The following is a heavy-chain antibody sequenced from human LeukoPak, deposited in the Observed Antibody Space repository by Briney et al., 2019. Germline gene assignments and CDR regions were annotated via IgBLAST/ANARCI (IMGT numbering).Heavy chain of an antibody. CDR1: GFTFSSYS. CDR2: ISSGRAYI. J-gene: IGHJ4*02. D-gene: IGHD5-18*01. CDR3: ARAVYSYGYSDY. V-gene: IGHV3-21*04. Sequence: GGSLRLSCAASGFTFSSYSMNWVRQAPGKGLEWVSSISSGRAYIYYADSVKGRFTISRDNAKSSLYLQMNILRAEDTAVYYCARAVYSYGYSDYWGQGTLVTVSS.